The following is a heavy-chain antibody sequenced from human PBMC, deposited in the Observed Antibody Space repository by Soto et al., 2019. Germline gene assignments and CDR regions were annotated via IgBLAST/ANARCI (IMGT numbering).Heavy chain of an antibody. CDR3: ATNDPRDYDFWSGFYWYFDL. J-gene: IGHJ2*01. CDR1: GGSFSGYY. D-gene: IGHD3-3*01. V-gene: IGHV4-34*01. CDR2: IYHSGST. Sequence: PSETLSLTCAVYGGSFSGYYWSWIRQPPGKGLEWIGEIYHSGSTNYNPSLKSRVTISVDKSKNQFSLKLSSVTAADTAVYYCATNDPRDYDFWSGFYWYFDLWGRGTLVTVSS.